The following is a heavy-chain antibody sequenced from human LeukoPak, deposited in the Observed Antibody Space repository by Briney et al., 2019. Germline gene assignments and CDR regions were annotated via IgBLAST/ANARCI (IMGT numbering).Heavy chain of an antibody. CDR1: GFTFSSYW. CDR2: INSDGSST. D-gene: IGHD3-3*02. V-gene: IGHV3-74*01. J-gene: IGHJ6*02. Sequence: GGSLRLSCAASGFTFSSYWMHWVRQAPGKGLVWVSRINSDGSSTSYADSVKGRFTISRDNAKNTLYLQMNSLRAEDTAVYYCTSTTLAGSRDVWGQGTTVTVSS. CDR3: TSTTLAGSRDV.